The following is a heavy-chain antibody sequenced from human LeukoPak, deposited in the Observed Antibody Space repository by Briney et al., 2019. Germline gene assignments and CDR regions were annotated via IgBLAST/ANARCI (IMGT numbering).Heavy chain of an antibody. Sequence: GGSLRLSCAASGFTFSTYAMTWVRQAPEKGLEWVSAITGSGTGTYYADSVKGRFTISRDNSKNTLYLQMTSLRAEDTAVYYCAKDPNGDYIGAFDFWGQGTLVTVSS. CDR1: GFTFSTYA. D-gene: IGHD4-17*01. J-gene: IGHJ3*01. V-gene: IGHV3-23*01. CDR3: AKDPNGDYIGAFDF. CDR2: ITGSGTGT.